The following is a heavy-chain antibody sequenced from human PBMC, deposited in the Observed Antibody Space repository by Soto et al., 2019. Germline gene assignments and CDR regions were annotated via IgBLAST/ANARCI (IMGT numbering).Heavy chain of an antibody. D-gene: IGHD3-22*01. J-gene: IGHJ4*02. V-gene: IGHV4-34*01. CDR3: ARGISMMVLVQRDAPDKFYFDS. CDR1: GGSFSGYY. Sequence: SSETLSLTCAVYGGSFSGYYWSWIRQPPGKXLEWIGEIYHSGSTNYNPSLKSRVTISVDTSKNQFSLQLRSVTAADTAVYYCARGISMMVLVQRDAPDKFYFDSWGQGTLVTVSS. CDR2: IYHSGST.